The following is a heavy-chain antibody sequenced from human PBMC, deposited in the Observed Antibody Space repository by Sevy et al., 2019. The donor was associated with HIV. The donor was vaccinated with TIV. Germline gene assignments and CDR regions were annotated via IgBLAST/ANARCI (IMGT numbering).Heavy chain of an antibody. CDR3: ARDLEFYDSGDYGPAFMPDF. Sequence: GGSLRLSCAASGFTFSSFGMHWVRQAPGKGLEWVAVIWFDGSNTYYADSVKGRFTISRDIAKNTLHLQMNSLRAEDTVGYYCARDLEFYDSGDYGPAFMPDFWGHGTLVTVSS. CDR2: IWFDGSNT. CDR1: GFTFSSFG. V-gene: IGHV3-33*01. D-gene: IGHD4-17*01. J-gene: IGHJ4*01.